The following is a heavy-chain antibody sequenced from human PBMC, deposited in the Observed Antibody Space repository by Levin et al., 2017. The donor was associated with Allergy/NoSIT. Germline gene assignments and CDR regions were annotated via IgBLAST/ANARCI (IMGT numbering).Heavy chain of an antibody. V-gene: IGHV3-72*01. CDR1: GFIFSDHY. CDR2: SRNKVNKYTT. D-gene: IGHD2-8*01. Sequence: GGSLRLSCAGSGFIFSDHYIEWVRQAPGKGLEWVAVSRNKVNKYTTEYAASVKGRFSISRDDSENSLYLQMNSLRTEDTAVYYCVRDFNGGADWYYDIWGRGTLVTVSS. CDR3: VRDFNGGADWYYDI. J-gene: IGHJ2*01.